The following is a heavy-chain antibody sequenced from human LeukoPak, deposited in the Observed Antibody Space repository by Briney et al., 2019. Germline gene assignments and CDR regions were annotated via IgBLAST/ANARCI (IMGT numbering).Heavy chain of an antibody. Sequence: SETLSLTCTVSGGSITSGDYYWSWIRQPPGKGLEWIGYVSDSGSTNYNPSLKSRVTVSVDTSKDQFSLKLTSVTAADTAVYYCARTGSSWPLYYYYYMDVWGKGTTVTVSS. CDR3: ARTGSSWPLYYYYYMDV. J-gene: IGHJ6*03. CDR1: GGSITSGDYY. V-gene: IGHV4-61*08. CDR2: VSDSGST. D-gene: IGHD6-13*01.